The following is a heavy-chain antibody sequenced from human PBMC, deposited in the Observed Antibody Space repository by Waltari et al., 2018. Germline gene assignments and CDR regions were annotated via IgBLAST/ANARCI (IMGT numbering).Heavy chain of an antibody. CDR2: IYHSGST. Sequence: QVQLQESGPGLVKPSETLSLTCAVSGYSISSGYYWGWIRQPPGKGLEWIGSIYHSGSTYYNPSLKSRVTISVDTSKNQFSLKLSSVTAADTAVYYCASTVTWFHDAFDIWGQGTMVTVSS. CDR3: ASTVTWFHDAFDI. J-gene: IGHJ3*02. D-gene: IGHD4-17*01. V-gene: IGHV4-38-2*01. CDR1: GYSISSGYY.